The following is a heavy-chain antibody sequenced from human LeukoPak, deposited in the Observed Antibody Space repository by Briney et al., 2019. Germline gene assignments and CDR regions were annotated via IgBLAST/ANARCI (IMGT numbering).Heavy chain of an antibody. D-gene: IGHD3-3*01. CDR3: AREYTIFGVVIPYFDY. J-gene: IGHJ4*02. V-gene: IGHV4-38-2*02. CDR1: GYSISSGYY. CDR2: IYHSGST. Sequence: SETLSLTCTVSGYSISSGYYWGWIRQPPGKGLEWIGSIYHSGSTYYNPSLKSRATISVDTSKNQFSLKLSSVTAADTAVYYCAREYTIFGVVIPYFDYWGQGTLVTVSS.